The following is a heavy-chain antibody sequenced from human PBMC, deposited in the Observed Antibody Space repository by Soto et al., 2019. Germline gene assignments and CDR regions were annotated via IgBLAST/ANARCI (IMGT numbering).Heavy chain of an antibody. CDR2: ISSSGSTI. V-gene: IGHV3-11*01. D-gene: IGHD2-2*01. CDR3: AGGGSGNPGRTYCSSTSCPLATGH. CDR1: GFTFSDYY. Sequence: GGSLRLSCAASGFTFSDYYMSWIRQAPGKGLEWVSYISSSGSTIYYADSVKGRFTIPRDNAKNSLYLQMNSLRAEDTAVYYCAGGGSGNPGRTYCSSTSCPLATGHWGQGTLVTVSS. J-gene: IGHJ4*02.